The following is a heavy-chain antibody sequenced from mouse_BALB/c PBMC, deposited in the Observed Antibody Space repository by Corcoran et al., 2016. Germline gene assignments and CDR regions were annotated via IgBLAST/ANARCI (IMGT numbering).Heavy chain of an antibody. J-gene: IGHJ1*01. V-gene: IGHV14-3*02. CDR1: GFNIKDTY. Sequence: EVQLQQSGAELVKPGASGKLSCTASGFNIKDTYMHWVKQRPEKGLEWIGRIDPANGNTKYDTKFQGKATITADTSSNTAYLQLSSLTSEDTAVYYCARWAWYFDVWGAGTTVTVSS. CDR2: IDPANGNT. CDR3: ARWAWYFDV.